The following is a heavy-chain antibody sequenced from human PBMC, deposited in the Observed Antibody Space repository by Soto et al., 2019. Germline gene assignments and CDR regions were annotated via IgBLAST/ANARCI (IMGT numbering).Heavy chain of an antibody. V-gene: IGHV4-4*02. CDR2: IYHSGST. CDR1: AGSISSSNW. D-gene: IGHD2-15*01. Sequence: PSVTLSLPCALSAGSISSSNWRTWVRKPPGKGLEWIGEIYHSGSTNDSPSLKSRVTISVDKSKRQFSLKLSSVTAADTAVYYCARGVAATGYYYYYYGMEGWGQGTTVGVCS. J-gene: IGHJ6*02. CDR3: ARGVAATGYYYYYYGMEG.